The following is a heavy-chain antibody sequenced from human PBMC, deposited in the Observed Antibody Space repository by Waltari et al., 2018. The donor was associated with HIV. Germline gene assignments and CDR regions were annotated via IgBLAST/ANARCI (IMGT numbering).Heavy chain of an antibody. J-gene: IGHJ2*01. CDR2: VFLSGST. D-gene: IGHD2-21*01. CDR1: GGSISSSNYY. Sequence: QVQLQESGPGLVTSSQNLSLTCRVSGGSISSSNYYWSWIRRPAGKGLEWIGRVFLSGSTNYNPSLKSRISMSIDPSKNQFSLNLRSVTAEDTATYFCARRYCGRACNDFYYFDLWGRGTLVTVSS. CDR3: ARRYCGRACNDFYYFDL. V-gene: IGHV4-61*02.